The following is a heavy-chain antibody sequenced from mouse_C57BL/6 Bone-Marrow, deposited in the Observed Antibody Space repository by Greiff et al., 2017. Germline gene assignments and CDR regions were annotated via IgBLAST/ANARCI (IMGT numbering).Heavy chain of an antibody. CDR3: ARELGLL. J-gene: IGHJ3*01. CDR1: GYSITSGYD. V-gene: IGHV3-1*01. Sequence: ESGPGMVKPSQSLSLTCTVTGYSITSGYDWHWIRHSPGNKLEWMGYISYSGSTNYNPSLKNRISITHDTSKTHFFLKLNSVTTEDTATYYCARELGLLRGQGTLVTVSA. D-gene: IGHD4-1*01. CDR2: ISYSGST.